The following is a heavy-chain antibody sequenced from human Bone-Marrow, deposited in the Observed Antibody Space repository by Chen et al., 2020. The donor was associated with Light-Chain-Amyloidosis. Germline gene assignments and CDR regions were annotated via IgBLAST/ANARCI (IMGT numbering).Heavy chain of an antibody. CDR2: ISGSGGSR. J-gene: IGHJ2*01. CDR3: ARDFTGSGRYFDL. V-gene: IGHV3-23*01. CDR1: GFAFSSYA. D-gene: IGHD3-10*01. Sequence: GGSLRLSCAASGFAFSSYAMSWVRQAPGKGLEWVSTISGSGGSRYYGDSVKGRLTISRDNSKSTLYLQMNSLRAEDTALYYCARDFTGSGRYFDLWGRGTLVTVSS.